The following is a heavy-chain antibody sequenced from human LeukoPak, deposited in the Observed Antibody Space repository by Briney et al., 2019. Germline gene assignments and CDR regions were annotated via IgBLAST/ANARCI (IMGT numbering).Heavy chain of an antibody. J-gene: IGHJ3*02. CDR1: GGSISSYY. Sequence: SETLSLTCTVSGGSISSYYWSWIRQPPGKGLEWIGYIYTSGSTNYNPSLKSRVTISVDTSKNQFSLKLSSVTAADTAVYYCARREFGHCSSTSCYPNAFDIWGQGTMVTVSS. CDR3: ARREFGHCSSTSCYPNAFDI. D-gene: IGHD2-2*01. CDR2: IYTSGST. V-gene: IGHV4-4*09.